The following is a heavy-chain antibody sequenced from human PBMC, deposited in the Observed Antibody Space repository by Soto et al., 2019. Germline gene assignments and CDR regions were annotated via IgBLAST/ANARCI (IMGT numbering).Heavy chain of an antibody. CDR2: IYPGDSDT. CDR1: GYRFTSYW. D-gene: IGHD4-4*01. CDR3: TRLYSNYAIY. V-gene: IGHV5-51*01. J-gene: IGHJ4*02. Sequence: SGESLKISCKGSGYRFTSYWIGWVRQMPGKGLEWMGIIYPGDSDTRYSPPFQGQVTISADKSSTTVYLQWSSLKASDTAMYYCTRLYSNYAIYWGQGTLVTVSS.